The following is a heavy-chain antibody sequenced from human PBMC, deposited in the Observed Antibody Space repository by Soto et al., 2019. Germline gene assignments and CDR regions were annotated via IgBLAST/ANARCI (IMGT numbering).Heavy chain of an antibody. D-gene: IGHD6-19*01. CDR2: IIPILGIA. Sequence: QVRLVQSGAEVKKPGSSVKVSCKASGGTFSSYTISWVRQAPGQGLEWMGRIIPILGIANYAQKFQGRVTITADKSTSTAYMELSSLRSEDTAVYYCARVPRRGAYSSGSYYNYMDVWGKGTTVTVSS. CDR3: ARVPRRGAYSSGSYYNYMDV. V-gene: IGHV1-69*02. J-gene: IGHJ6*03. CDR1: GGTFSSYT.